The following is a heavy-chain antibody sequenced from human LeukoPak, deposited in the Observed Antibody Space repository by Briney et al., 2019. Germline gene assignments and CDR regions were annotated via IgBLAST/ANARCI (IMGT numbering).Heavy chain of an antibody. Sequence: PGGSLRLSCAASGFTFNNYWMMWVRQAPGKGLEWVANIREDGSEKNYVDSVKGRFTISRDNAKISLYLQMNSLRVEDTAVYYCATDPKVGTWDPRIDYWSQGTLLTVYS. D-gene: IGHD4-23*01. J-gene: IGHJ4*02. V-gene: IGHV3-7*01. CDR2: IREDGSEK. CDR3: ATDPKVGTWDPRIDY. CDR1: GFTFNNYW.